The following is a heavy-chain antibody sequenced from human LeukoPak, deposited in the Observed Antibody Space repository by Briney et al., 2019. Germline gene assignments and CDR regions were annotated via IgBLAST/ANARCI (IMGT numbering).Heavy chain of an antibody. CDR2: ISSSSIYK. CDR3: ARSPDSYYFYYDMDV. CDR1: GFTFSSYS. V-gene: IGHV3-21*01. Sequence: GGSLRLSCAASGFTFSSYSMNWVRQAPGKGLEWVSSISSSSIYKYYADSVKGRFTISRDNAKSSLYLQMNSLRAEDTAVYYCARSPDSYYFYYDMDVWGQGTTATVSS. J-gene: IGHJ6*02.